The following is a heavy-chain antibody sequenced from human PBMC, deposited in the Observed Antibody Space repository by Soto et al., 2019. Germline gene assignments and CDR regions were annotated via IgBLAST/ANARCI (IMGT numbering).Heavy chain of an antibody. V-gene: IGHV2-5*02. J-gene: IGHJ5*02. CDR2: RYRDGDT. Sequence: QIPLKESGPTLVKPTQTLTLTCNVSGFSLTTTGVGVGWISQPPGMALEWLALRYRDGDTRDSPYLRRWLTTTRHTAEYHGALTLTYVGPADPATSDLERGVPGTSYPGWFDHCGPGTLVTFAS. CDR3: ERGVPGTSYPGWFDH. CDR1: GFSLTTTGVG. D-gene: IGHD3-10*01.